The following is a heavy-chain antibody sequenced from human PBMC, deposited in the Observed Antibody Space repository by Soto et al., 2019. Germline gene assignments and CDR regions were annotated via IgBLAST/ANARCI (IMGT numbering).Heavy chain of an antibody. Sequence: GGSLRLSCVVSGLSLTQYALAWVRQAPGKGLECISTIDVLNGAWYSDSVRGRLAISRDVSRNTVYLQMGSLRVEDTAIYFCSDWRAGGPVNLDHWGPGTVVTVS. CDR2: IDVLNGA. J-gene: IGHJ4*02. D-gene: IGHD2-15*01. CDR1: GLSLTQYA. V-gene: IGHV3-23*05. CDR3: SDWRAGGPVNLDH.